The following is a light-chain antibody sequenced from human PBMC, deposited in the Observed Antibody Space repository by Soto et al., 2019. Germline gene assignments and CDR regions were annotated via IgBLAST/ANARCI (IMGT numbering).Light chain of an antibody. CDR3: QQRSNWPQFT. J-gene: IGKJ3*01. CDR1: QSVSNN. CDR2: GAS. Sequence: EIVLTQSPGTLSLSPGERATLSCRASQSVSNNLAWYQQKPGQAPRLLIYGASNRATGIPARFSGSGSGTDFTLTISSLEPEDFAVYYCQQRSNWPQFTFGPGTKVDIK. V-gene: IGKV3-11*01.